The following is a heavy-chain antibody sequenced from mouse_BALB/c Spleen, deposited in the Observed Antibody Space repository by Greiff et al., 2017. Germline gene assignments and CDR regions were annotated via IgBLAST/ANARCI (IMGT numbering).Heavy chain of an antibody. Sequence: VQLQQPGAELVRPGASVKLSCKASGYTFTSYWINWVKQRPGQGLEWIGNIYPSDSYTNYNQKFKDKATLTVDKSSSTAYMQLKSLTSEDYAVYYFARGDYSSYFDVWGAGTTVTVSS. D-gene: IGHD1-1*01. J-gene: IGHJ1*01. CDR3: ARGDYSSYFDV. CDR1: GYTFTSYW. V-gene: IGHV1-69*02. CDR2: IYPSDSYT.